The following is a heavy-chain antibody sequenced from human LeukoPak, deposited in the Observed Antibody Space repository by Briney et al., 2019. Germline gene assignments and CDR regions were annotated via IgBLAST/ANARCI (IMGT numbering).Heavy chain of an antibody. CDR1: GGSFSGYY. Sequence: SETLSLTCAVYGGSFSGYYWSWIRQPPGKGLEWIGEINHSGSTNYNPSLKSRVTISVDTSKNQFSLKLSSVTAADTAVYYCAREHAVRFDPWGQGTLVTVSS. CDR2: INHSGST. J-gene: IGHJ5*02. V-gene: IGHV4-34*01. D-gene: IGHD4-17*01. CDR3: AREHAVRFDP.